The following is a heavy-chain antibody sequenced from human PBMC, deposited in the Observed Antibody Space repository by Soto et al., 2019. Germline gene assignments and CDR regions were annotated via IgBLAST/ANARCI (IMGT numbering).Heavy chain of an antibody. CDR1: GGSISSYY. V-gene: IGHV4-59*01. CDR3: ARGGRITIFGVALENWFDP. Sequence: PSETLSLTCTVSGGSISSYYWSWIRQPPGKGLEWIGYIYYSGSTNYNPSLKSRVSISVDTSKNQFSLKLSSVTAADTAVYYCARGGRITIFGVALENWFDPWGQGTLVTVSS. J-gene: IGHJ5*02. CDR2: IYYSGST. D-gene: IGHD3-3*01.